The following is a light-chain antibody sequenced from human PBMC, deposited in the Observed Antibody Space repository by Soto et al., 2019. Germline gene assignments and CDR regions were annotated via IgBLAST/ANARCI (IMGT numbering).Light chain of an antibody. V-gene: IGLV2-23*01. CDR2: EGS. J-gene: IGLJ2*01. Sequence: QSVLTQPASVSGSPGQSITISCTGTSSDIVSWYQQHPGKAPKLIIYEGSKRPSGVSNRFSGSKSGNTASPTISGLQAEDEADYYCCSYAGSSTLVFGGGTKLTVL. CDR1: SSDI. CDR3: CSYAGSSTLV.